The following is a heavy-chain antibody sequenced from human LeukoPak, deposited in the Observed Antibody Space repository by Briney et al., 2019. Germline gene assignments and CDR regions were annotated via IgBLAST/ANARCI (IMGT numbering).Heavy chain of an antibody. CDR3: ARARGRYSGSNFDY. V-gene: IGHV3-21*01. Sequence: PGGSLRLSCAASGFTFSSYSMTWVRQAPGKGLEWVSSISSSSSYIYYADSVKGRFTISRDNAKNSLYLQMNSLRAEDTAVYYCARARGRYSGSNFDYWGQGTLVTVSS. CDR1: GFTFSSYS. J-gene: IGHJ4*02. CDR2: ISSSSSYI. D-gene: IGHD1-26*01.